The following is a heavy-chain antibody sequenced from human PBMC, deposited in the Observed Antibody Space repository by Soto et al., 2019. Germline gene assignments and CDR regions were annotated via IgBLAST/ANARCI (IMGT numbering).Heavy chain of an antibody. V-gene: IGHV1-3*01. Sequence: GASVKVSCKASGYTFTSYAIDWVRQAPGQRLEWMGWINAGNGNTKYSQKFQGRVTITRDTSASTAYMELRSLRSDDTAVYYWAREGQIGYWGQGTLVTVSS. CDR3: AREGQIGY. J-gene: IGHJ4*02. CDR1: GYTFTSYA. CDR2: INAGNGNT.